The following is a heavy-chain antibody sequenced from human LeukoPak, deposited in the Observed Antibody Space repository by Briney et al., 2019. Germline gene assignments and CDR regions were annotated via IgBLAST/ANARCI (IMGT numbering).Heavy chain of an antibody. CDR1: GYTFTSYG. J-gene: IGHJ4*02. D-gene: IGHD2-8*02. V-gene: IGHV1-18*01. Sequence: GASVKVSCKASGYTFTSYGISWVRQAPGQGLEWMGWISAYNGNTNYAQKLQGRVTMTTDTSTSTAYMELRSLRSDDTAVYYCARDLGGLGYHNPPGFDYWGQGTLVTVSS. CDR3: ARDLGGLGYHNPPGFDY. CDR2: ISAYNGNT.